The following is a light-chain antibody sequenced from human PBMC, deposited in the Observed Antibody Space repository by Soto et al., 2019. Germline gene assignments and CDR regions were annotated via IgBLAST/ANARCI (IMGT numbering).Light chain of an antibody. CDR3: QSYDSSLSGSV. Sequence: QSVLTQPPSVSGAPGQRVTISCTGSSSNIGAGYDIHWYQQLPGTAPKLLISGNSNRPSGVPDRFSGSKSGTSVSLAITGLQAEDEADYYCQSYDSSLSGSVFGGGTKSPS. J-gene: IGLJ2*01. V-gene: IGLV1-40*01. CDR1: SSNIGAGYD. CDR2: GNS.